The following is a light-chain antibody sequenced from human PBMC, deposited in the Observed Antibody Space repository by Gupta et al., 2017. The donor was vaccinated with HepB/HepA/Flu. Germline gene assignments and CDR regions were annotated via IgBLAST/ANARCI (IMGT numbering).Light chain of an antibody. Sequence: EIVLTQSPATLSLSPGERATLSCRASQSVSSYLAWYQQKPGQAPRLLIYDASNRDTGIQARFSGSGYGKEVSLTISSREQEEFAGYYCQQRSNWPLCSFGQGTKLEIK. CDR2: DAS. V-gene: IGKV3-11*01. CDR1: QSVSSY. J-gene: IGKJ2*04. CDR3: QQRSNWPLCS.